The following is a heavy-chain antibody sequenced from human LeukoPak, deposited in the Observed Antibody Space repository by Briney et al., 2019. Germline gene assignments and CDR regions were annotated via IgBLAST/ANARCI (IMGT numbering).Heavy chain of an antibody. J-gene: IGHJ6*03. V-gene: IGHV3-21*01. Sequence: GGSLRLSCAASGFTFSSYSMNWVRQAPGKGLEWVSSISSSSSYIYYADSVKGRFTISRDNAKNSLYLQMNSLRAEDTAVYYCARNAAKIYYYYYYMDVWGKGTTVTVSS. CDR3: ARNAAKIYYYYYYMDV. D-gene: IGHD2-15*01. CDR1: GFTFSSYS. CDR2: ISSSSSYI.